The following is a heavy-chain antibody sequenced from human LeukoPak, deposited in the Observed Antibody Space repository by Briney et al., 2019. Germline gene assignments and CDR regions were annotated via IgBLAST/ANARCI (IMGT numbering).Heavy chain of an antibody. D-gene: IGHD2-21*02. CDR3: ARHGGAYCSGNCFYYFDY. CDR2: IYPDDSDI. V-gene: IGHV5-51*01. J-gene: IGHJ4*01. Sequence: GESLKISCKGSGYSFSTHWIGWVRQMPGKGLEWMGIIYPDDSDITYSPPFQGQVTISADKSISTAYLQWSSLKASDTAIYYCARHGGAYCSGNCFYYFDYWGQEPWSPSPQ. CDR1: GYSFSTHW.